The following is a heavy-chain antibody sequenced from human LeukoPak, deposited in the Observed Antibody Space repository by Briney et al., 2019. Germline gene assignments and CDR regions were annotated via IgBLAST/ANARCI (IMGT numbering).Heavy chain of an antibody. J-gene: IGHJ4*02. Sequence: ASLTVSCKASGYTFTGYYMHWVRQAPGQGLEWMGWINPNSGGTNYAQKFQGRVTMTRDTSISTAYMELSRLRSDDTAVYYCARSRSYSYRPIDYWGQGTLVTVSS. CDR2: INPNSGGT. V-gene: IGHV1-2*02. D-gene: IGHD1-26*01. CDR3: ARSRSYSYRPIDY. CDR1: GYTFTGYY.